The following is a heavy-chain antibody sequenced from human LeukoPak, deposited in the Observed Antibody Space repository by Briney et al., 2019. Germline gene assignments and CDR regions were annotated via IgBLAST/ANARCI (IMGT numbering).Heavy chain of an antibody. J-gene: IGHJ6*02. D-gene: IGHD4-17*01. CDR2: ISSSGSTI. CDR3: ARGYGDYEEFYYYGMDV. V-gene: IGHV3-11*01. Sequence: GGSLRLSCAASGFTFSNYYMSWIRQAPGKGLEWVSYISSSGSTIYYADSVKGRFTISRDNAKNSLYLQMNSLRAEDTAVYYCARGYGDYEEFYYYGMDVWGQGTTVTVSS. CDR1: GFTFSNYY.